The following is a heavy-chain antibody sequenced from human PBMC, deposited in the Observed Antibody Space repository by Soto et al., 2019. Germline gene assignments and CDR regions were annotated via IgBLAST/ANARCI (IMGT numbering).Heavy chain of an antibody. J-gene: IGHJ4*02. CDR2: MNLSTGST. CDR1: GYTFTSYD. Sequence: QVQLVQSGAEVKKPGASVKVSCKASGYTFTSYDIKWVRQATGQGLEWMGWMNLSTGSTGFAQKFQGRVTMISNTSISTAYLELSSLTSEDTAVYYCARGRLVAGTVDYWGQETLVTVSS. V-gene: IGHV1-8*01. CDR3: ARGRLVAGTVDY. D-gene: IGHD1-7*01.